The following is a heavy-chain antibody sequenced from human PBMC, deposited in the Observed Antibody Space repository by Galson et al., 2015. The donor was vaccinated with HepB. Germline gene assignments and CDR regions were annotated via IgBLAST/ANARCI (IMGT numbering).Heavy chain of an antibody. Sequence: PALVKPTQTLTLTCTFSGFSLSTSGMCVSWIRQPPGKALEWLARIAWDDDKYYSTSLKTKLTISKDTSKNQVVLTMTNMDPVDTATYYCARIRLTMTDEYKWDFDYWGQGTLVTVSS. CDR3: ARIRLTMTDEYKWDFDY. J-gene: IGHJ4*02. CDR1: GFSLSTSGMC. CDR2: IAWDDDK. V-gene: IGHV2-70*11. D-gene: IGHD3-22*01.